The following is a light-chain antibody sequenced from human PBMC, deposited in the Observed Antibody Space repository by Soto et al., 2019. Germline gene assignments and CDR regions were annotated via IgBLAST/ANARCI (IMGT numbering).Light chain of an antibody. CDR2: DAS. CDR3: QQYNNWRS. CDR1: QSIRTN. J-gene: IGKJ1*01. V-gene: IGKV3D-15*01. Sequence: EVVMTQSPATLSVSTGERATLSCRASQSIRTNLAWYQQKPGQPPRLLIYDASTRATGIPDRFSGSGSGTEFTLTIRSLQSEDFAVYYCQQYNNWRSFGQGTRVDI.